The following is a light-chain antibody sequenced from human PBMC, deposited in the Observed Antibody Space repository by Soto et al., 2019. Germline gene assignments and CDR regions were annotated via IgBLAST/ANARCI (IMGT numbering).Light chain of an antibody. CDR3: GTWDSSLSVHV. CDR2: DNN. J-gene: IGLJ1*01. V-gene: IGLV1-51*01. Sequence: QSVLTQPPSVSAAPGQKVTISCSGSSSNIGNNYVSWYQQVPGTAPKLLIYDNNKRPSGNPDRFSGSKSGTSATLGISGLQTGDEADYCCGTWDSSLSVHVFGTGTKVTVL. CDR1: SSNIGNNY.